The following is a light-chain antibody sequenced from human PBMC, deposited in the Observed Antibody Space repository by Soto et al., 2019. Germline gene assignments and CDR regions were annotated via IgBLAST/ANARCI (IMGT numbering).Light chain of an antibody. CDR3: QQYNNWPQT. CDR2: GAS. J-gene: IGKJ1*01. CDR1: QSVSSN. Sequence: EIVMTHSPATLSVSPWERATLSCRTSQSVSSNLAWYQQKPGQAPRLLIYGASTRATDIPARFSGSGSGTDFTLTISSLQSEDFAVYSCQQYNNWPQTFGQGTKVDIK. V-gene: IGKV3-15*01.